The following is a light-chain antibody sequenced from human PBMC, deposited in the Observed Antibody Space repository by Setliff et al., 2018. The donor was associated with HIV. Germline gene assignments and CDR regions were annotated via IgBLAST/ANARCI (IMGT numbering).Light chain of an antibody. Sequence: SYELTQPSSVSVAPGKTASITCGGNNIGSKSVHWYQQKPGQAPVLVIYNDSDRPSGIPERLSGSNSGTTATLTISRVEAGDEADYYCQVWDSSSDHYVFRTGTKVTVL. J-gene: IGLJ1*01. V-gene: IGLV3-21*04. CDR2: NDS. CDR1: NIGSKS. CDR3: QVWDSSSDHYV.